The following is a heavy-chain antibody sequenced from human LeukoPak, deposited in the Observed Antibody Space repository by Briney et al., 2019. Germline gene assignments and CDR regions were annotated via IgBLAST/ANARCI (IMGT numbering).Heavy chain of an antibody. CDR3: ARRPGWFDP. J-gene: IGHJ5*02. CDR2: IYFSGST. V-gene: IGHV4-30-4*01. CDR1: GGSISSGDYY. Sequence: SQTLSLTCTVSGGSISSGDYYWSWIRQPPGKGLEWIGYIYFSGSTYYNPSLKSRVTISVDKSKSQFSLKVSYVTAADTAVYYCARRPGWFDPWGQGALVTVSS.